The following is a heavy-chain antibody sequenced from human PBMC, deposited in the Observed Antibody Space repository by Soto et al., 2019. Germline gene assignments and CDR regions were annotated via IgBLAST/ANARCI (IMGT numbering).Heavy chain of an antibody. Sequence: QVQLVESGGGVVQPGRSLRLSCAASGFTFSSYGMHWVRQAPNKGLEWVAVISSDGSNKYYADSVKGRFTISRDNSKNTLYLQMNSLRAEDTAVYYCALWSTSAEIDYWGQGTLVTVSS. V-gene: IGHV3-30*03. J-gene: IGHJ4*02. CDR2: ISSDGSNK. D-gene: IGHD1-26*01. CDR1: GFTFSSYG. CDR3: ALWSTSAEIDY.